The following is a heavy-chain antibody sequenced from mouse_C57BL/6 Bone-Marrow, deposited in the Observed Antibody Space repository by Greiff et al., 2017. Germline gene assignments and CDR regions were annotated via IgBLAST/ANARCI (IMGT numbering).Heavy chain of an antibody. D-gene: IGHD1-1*02. Sequence: VQLKQSGPGLVKPSQSLSLTCSVTGYSITSGYYWNWIRQFPGNKLEWMGYISYDGSNNYNPSLKNRISITRDTSKNQFFLKLNSVTTEDTATYYCAREGGYPLFDYWGQGTTLTVSS. CDR3: AREGGYPLFDY. CDR2: ISYDGSN. V-gene: IGHV3-6*01. J-gene: IGHJ2*01. CDR1: GYSITSGYY.